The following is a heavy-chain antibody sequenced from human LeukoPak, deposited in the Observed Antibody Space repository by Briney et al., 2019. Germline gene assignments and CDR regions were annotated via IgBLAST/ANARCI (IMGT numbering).Heavy chain of an antibody. V-gene: IGHV1-18*01. Sequence: ASVKVSCKASGYTFTSYGISWVGQAPGQGLEWMGWISAYNGNTNYAQKLQGRVTMTTDTSTSTAYMELRSLRSDDTAVYYCARVNYYDSSGPSGYWGQGTLVTVSS. CDR2: ISAYNGNT. CDR1: GYTFTSYG. CDR3: ARVNYYDSSGPSGY. D-gene: IGHD3-22*01. J-gene: IGHJ4*02.